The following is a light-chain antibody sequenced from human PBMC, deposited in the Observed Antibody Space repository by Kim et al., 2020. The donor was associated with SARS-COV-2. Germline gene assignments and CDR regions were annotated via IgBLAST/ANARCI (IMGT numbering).Light chain of an antibody. CDR3: QVWDSSTVV. V-gene: IGLV3-9*01. Sequence: VARGQTARLAWWGNNIGSKNVHWYQKTPGQAPVLVIYRDSNRPSGIPERFSGSNSGNTATLTISRAQAGDEADYYCQVWDSSTVVFGGGTQLTVL. J-gene: IGLJ2*01. CDR2: RDS. CDR1: NIGSKN.